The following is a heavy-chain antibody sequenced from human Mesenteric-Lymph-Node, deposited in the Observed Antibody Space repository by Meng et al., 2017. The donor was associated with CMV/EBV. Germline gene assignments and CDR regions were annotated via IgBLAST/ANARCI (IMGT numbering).Heavy chain of an antibody. CDR1: FTFSSYS. D-gene: IGHD2-2*01. Sequence: FTFSSYSMNCVRQAPGKGLEWVSSISSSSSYIYYADSVKGRFTISRDNAKNSLYLQMNSLRAEDTAVYYCARGLRLVPAAPRTEFDYWGQGTLVTVSS. J-gene: IGHJ4*02. V-gene: IGHV3-21*01. CDR2: ISSSSSYI. CDR3: ARGLRLVPAAPRTEFDY.